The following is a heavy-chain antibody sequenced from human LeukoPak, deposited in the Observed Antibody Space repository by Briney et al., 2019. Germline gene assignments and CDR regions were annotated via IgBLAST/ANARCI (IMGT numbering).Heavy chain of an antibody. Sequence: GGSLRLSCAASGFTFSSYGMHWVRQAPGKGLEWVAFIRYDGSNKYYADSVKGRFTISRDNSKNTLYLQMNGLRAEDTAVYYCAKVSDSGYDFSYWGQGTLVTVSS. CDR1: GFTFSSYG. CDR3: AKVSDSGYDFSY. J-gene: IGHJ4*02. D-gene: IGHD5-12*01. CDR2: IRYDGSNK. V-gene: IGHV3-30*02.